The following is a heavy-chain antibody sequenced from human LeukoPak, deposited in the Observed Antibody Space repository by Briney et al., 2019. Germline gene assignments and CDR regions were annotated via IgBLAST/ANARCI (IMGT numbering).Heavy chain of an antibody. CDR2: ISWDGGST. CDR1: GFTFDDYT. CDR3: VKDIAPGDGYNHFDY. V-gene: IGHV3-43*01. J-gene: IGHJ4*02. Sequence: GGSLRLSCAASGFTFDDYTMHWVRQAPGKGLEWVSLISWDGGSTYYADSVKGRFTISRDNSKNSLYLQMNSLRTEDTALYYCVKDIAPGDGYNHFDYWGQGTLVTVSS. D-gene: IGHD5-24*01.